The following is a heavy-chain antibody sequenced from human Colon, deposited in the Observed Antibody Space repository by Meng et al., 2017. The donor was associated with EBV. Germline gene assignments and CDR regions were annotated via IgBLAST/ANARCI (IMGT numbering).Heavy chain of an antibody. Sequence: QLQLQESVPGLVTPSESLSLTCAVSGGSISSSNWWGWVRQSPEKGLEWIGEIFHSGLTNYNPSLQSRVTISVDKSKNQFSLEVTSVTAADTAIYYCMRDLLVLEKNEVWGRGTLVTVSS. CDR3: MRDLLVLEKNEV. J-gene: IGHJ2*01. CDR2: IFHSGLT. CDR1: GGSISSSNW. V-gene: IGHV4-4*02. D-gene: IGHD1-1*01.